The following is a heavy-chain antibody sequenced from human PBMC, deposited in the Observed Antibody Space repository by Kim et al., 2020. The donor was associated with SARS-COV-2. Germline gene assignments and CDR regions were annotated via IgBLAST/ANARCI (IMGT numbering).Heavy chain of an antibody. Sequence: SETLSLTCAVYGGSFSGYYWSWIRQPPGKGLEWIGEINHSGSTNYNPSLKSRVTISVDTSKNQFSLKLSSVTAADTAVYYCARGDGDYASTNFDYWGQG. V-gene: IGHV4-34*01. CDR3: ARGDGDYASTNFDY. CDR1: GGSFSGYY. D-gene: IGHD4-17*01. CDR2: INHSGST. J-gene: IGHJ4*02.